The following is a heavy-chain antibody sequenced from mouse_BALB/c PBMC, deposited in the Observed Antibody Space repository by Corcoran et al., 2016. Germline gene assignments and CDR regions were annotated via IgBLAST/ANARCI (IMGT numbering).Heavy chain of an antibody. CDR2: INPNNGGT. J-gene: IGHJ3*01. D-gene: IGHD2-14*01. V-gene: IGHV1-26*01. CDR1: GYTFTDYY. CDR3: ARSGVRRSWFAY. Sequence: EVQLQQSGPELVKPGASVKMSCKASGYTFTDYYMTWVKQSHGKSLEWIGDINPNNGGTSYNQKFKGKATLTVDKSSSTAYMQLNSLTSEDSAVYYCARSGVRRSWFAYWGQGTLVTVSA.